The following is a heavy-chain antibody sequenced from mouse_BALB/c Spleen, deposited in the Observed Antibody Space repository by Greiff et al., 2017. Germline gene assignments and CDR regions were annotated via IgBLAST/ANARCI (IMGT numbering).Heavy chain of an antibody. J-gene: IGHJ4*01. V-gene: IGHV1-18*01. CDR1: GYTFTDYN. D-gene: IGHD2-1*01. CDR2: INPNNGGT. CDR3: ARKGNYRGNYDYAMDY. Sequence: EVQLKQSGPELVKPGASVKIPCKASGYTFTDYNMDWVKQSHGKSLEWIGDINPNNGGTIYNQKFKGKATLTVDKSSSTAYMELRSLTSEDTAVYYCARKGNYRGNYDYAMDYWGQGTSVTVSS.